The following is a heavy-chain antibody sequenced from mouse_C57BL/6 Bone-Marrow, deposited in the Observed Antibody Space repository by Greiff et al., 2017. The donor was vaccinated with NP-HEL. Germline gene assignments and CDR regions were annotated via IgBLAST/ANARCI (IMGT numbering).Heavy chain of an antibody. V-gene: IGHV14-4*01. CDR2: IDPENGDT. D-gene: IGHD1-1*02. CDR1: GFNIKDDY. CDR3: SNYGRYFDV. Sequence: VQLQQSGAELVRPGASVKLSCTASGFNIKDDYMHWVKQRPEQGLEWIGWIDPENGDTEYASNFQGKATITADTSSNTAYLQLSSLTSEDTAVYYCSNYGRYFDVWGTGTTVTVSS. J-gene: IGHJ1*03.